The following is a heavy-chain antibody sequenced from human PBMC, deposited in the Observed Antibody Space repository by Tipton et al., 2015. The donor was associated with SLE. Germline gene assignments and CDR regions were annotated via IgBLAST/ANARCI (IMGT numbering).Heavy chain of an antibody. J-gene: IGHJ5*02. Sequence: TLSLTCTVSGGSISTYYWSWIRQPPGKGLEWIGYIYYSGSTNYNPSLKSRVTISVDPSKNQFSLKLSSVTPADTAVYYCARRWELDWFDPWGQGTLVTVSS. CDR1: GGSISTYY. CDR3: ARRWELDWFDP. D-gene: IGHD1-26*01. CDR2: IYYSGST. V-gene: IGHV4-59*01.